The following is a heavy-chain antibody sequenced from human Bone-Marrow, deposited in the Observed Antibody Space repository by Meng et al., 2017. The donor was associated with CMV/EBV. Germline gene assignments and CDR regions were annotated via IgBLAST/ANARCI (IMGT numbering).Heavy chain of an antibody. D-gene: IGHD2-2*01. CDR2: IYYSGST. V-gene: IGHV4-31*03. CDR3: ASSPKVYTYCSSTSCYSEGHYYYYGMDV. Sequence: LRLSCTVSGGSISSGGYYWSWIRQHPGKGLEWIGYIYYSGSTYYNPSLKSRVTISVDTSKNQFSLKLSSVTAAETAVYYCASSPKVYTYCSSTSCYSEGHYYYYGMDVWGQGTTVTVSS. CDR1: GGSISSGGYY. J-gene: IGHJ6*02.